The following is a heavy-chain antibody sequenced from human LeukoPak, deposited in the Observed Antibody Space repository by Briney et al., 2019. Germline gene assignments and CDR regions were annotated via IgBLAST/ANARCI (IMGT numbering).Heavy chain of an antibody. D-gene: IGHD2-21*01. CDR1: GYTFTGYY. Sequence: ASVKVSCKASGYTFTGYYMHWVRQAPGQGLEWMGWINPNSGGTNYAQEFQGRVTMTRDTSISTAYMELSRLRSDDTAVYYCAREGDSYGMDVWGQGTTVTVSS. CDR2: INPNSGGT. V-gene: IGHV1-2*02. J-gene: IGHJ6*02. CDR3: AREGDSYGMDV.